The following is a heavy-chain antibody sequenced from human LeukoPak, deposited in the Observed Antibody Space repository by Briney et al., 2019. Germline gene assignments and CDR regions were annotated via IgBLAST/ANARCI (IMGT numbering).Heavy chain of an antibody. CDR2: INPNNGGT. CDR3: ATSMNGFSSGSYYFDY. D-gene: IGHD3-22*01. V-gene: IGHV1-2*02. Sequence: GASVKVSCKASGHTFTGYYMHWVRQAPGQGPEWMGWINPNNGGTNYAQKFQGRVTMTRDTSVSTAYVELRRLRSDDTAIYYCATSMNGFSSGSYYFDYWGQGTLVTVSS. CDR1: GHTFTGYY. J-gene: IGHJ4*02.